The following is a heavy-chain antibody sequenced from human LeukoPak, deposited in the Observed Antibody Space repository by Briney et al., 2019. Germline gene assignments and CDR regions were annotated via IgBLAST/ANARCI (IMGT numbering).Heavy chain of an antibody. CDR3: ALPPWQQLVENFDY. Sequence: GESRKISCNGSGYSFTSYWIGWVRQMPGKGLEWMGIIYPGDSDTRYSPSFQGQVTISADKSISTAYLQWSSLKASDTAMYYCALPPWQQLVENFDYWGQGTLVTVSS. J-gene: IGHJ4*02. V-gene: IGHV5-51*01. CDR2: IYPGDSDT. D-gene: IGHD6-13*01. CDR1: GYSFTSYW.